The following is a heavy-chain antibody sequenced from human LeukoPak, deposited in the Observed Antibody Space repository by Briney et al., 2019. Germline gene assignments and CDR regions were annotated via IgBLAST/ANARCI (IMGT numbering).Heavy chain of an antibody. V-gene: IGHV5-51*01. J-gene: IGHJ4*02. CDR1: GYIFTTYW. D-gene: IGHD3-22*01. CDR2: IYPGDSNT. CDR3: ARRGSDSNTCPDY. Sequence: GESLKISCKGSGYIFTTYWIGWVRQMPGRGLEWMGIIYPGDSNTRYSPSFQGQVTISADKSISTAFLQWSSLKASDTAMYYCARRGSDSNTCPDYWGQGTLVTVSS.